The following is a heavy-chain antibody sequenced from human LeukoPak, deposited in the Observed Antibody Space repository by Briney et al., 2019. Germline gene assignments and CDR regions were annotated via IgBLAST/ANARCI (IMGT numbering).Heavy chain of an antibody. D-gene: IGHD3-10*01. Sequence: ASVKVSCKASGYTFTSYYMHWVRQAPGQGLEWMGIINPSGGSTSYAQKFQGRVTMTRDMSTSTVYMELSSLRSEDTAVYYCARTGSGLLWFGELLGGYYFDYWGQGTLVTVSS. CDR2: INPSGGST. CDR3: ARTGSGLLWFGELLGGYYFDY. V-gene: IGHV1-46*01. J-gene: IGHJ4*02. CDR1: GYTFTSYY.